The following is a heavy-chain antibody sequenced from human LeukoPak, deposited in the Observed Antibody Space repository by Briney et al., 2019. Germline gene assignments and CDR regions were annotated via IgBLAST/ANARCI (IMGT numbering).Heavy chain of an antibody. CDR1: GFTFSSYA. V-gene: IGHV3-23*01. CDR3: AGGVYGPLFDP. J-gene: IGHJ5*02. D-gene: IGHD3-3*01. Sequence: GGSLRLSCAASGFTFSSYAMTWVRQAPGKGLECVSAIGGSGTSTYYADSVKGRFTISRDNGKNTLYLQMNSLRAEDTAVYYCAGGVYGPLFDPWGQGTLVTVSS. CDR2: IGGSGTST.